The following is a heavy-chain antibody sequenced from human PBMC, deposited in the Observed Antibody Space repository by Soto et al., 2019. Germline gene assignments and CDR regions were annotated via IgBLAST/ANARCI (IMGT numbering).Heavy chain of an antibody. J-gene: IGHJ6*02. Sequence: SVKVSCKASGGTFSSYAISWVRQAPGQGLEWMGGIIPIFGTANYAQKFQGRVTITADESTSTANMELSSLRSEDTAVYYCARLYSSGWYATYWYYYGMDVWGQGTTVTVSS. CDR3: ARLYSSGWYATYWYYYGMDV. CDR2: IIPIFGTA. CDR1: GGTFSSYA. D-gene: IGHD6-19*01. V-gene: IGHV1-69*13.